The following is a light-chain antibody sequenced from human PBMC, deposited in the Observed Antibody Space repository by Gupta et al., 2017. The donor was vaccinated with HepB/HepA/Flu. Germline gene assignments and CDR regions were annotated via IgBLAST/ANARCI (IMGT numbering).Light chain of an antibody. J-gene: IGKJ2*03. CDR2: WAS. CDR1: QSVLYSSNNKNY. Sequence: DILMPQTPDSLSVSLDERATINCKSSQSVLYSSNNKNYLAWYQPKPGQPPKLLIYWASTRESGVPDRCSGSGSGTDFTLTISSLQAEDVAVYYCQKYYSTPLSFGQGTTLEIK. CDR3: QKYYSTPLS. V-gene: IGKV4-1*01.